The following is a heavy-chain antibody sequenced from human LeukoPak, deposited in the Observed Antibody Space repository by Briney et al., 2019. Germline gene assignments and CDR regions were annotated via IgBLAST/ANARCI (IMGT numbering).Heavy chain of an antibody. J-gene: IGHJ6*02. V-gene: IGHV3-21*01. Sequence: PGGSLRLSCAASGFTVSSNYMSWVRQAPGKGLEWVSSISSSSSYIYYADSVKGRFTISRDNAKNSLYLQMNSLRAEDTAVYYCARTAAAGNGMDIWGQGTTVTVSS. CDR3: ARTAAAGNGMDI. CDR2: ISSSSSYI. D-gene: IGHD6-13*01. CDR1: GFTVSSNY.